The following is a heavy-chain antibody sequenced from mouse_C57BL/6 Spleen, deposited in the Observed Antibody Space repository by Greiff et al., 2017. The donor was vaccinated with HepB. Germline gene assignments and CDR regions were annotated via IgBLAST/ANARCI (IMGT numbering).Heavy chain of an antibody. CDR2: IWRGGST. V-gene: IGHV2-5*01. J-gene: IGHJ4*01. CDR3: AKKGGSSYVYAMDY. CDR1: GFSFTSYG. D-gene: IGHD1-1*01. Sequence: QVQLQQSGPGLVQPSQSLSITCTVSGFSFTSYGVHWVRQSPGKGLEWLGVIWRGGSTDYNAAFMSRLSITKDNSKSQVFFKMNSLQADDTAIYYCAKKGGSSYVYAMDYWGQGTSVTVSS.